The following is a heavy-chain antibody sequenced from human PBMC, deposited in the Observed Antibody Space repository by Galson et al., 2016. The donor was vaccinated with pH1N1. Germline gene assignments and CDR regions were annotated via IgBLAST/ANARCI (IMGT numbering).Heavy chain of an antibody. Sequence: SVKVSCKASGGTLSRHTISWVRQAPGQGLEWMGRILPIVGITNYAQKLQGRVTIIADRFTSTVAMELSGLTSDGPAVYYCATETGSSGMDVWDQGTTVTVSS. V-gene: IGHV1-69*02. CDR2: ILPIVGIT. D-gene: IGHD1-14*01. J-gene: IGHJ6*02. CDR3: ATETGSSGMDV. CDR1: GGTLSRHT.